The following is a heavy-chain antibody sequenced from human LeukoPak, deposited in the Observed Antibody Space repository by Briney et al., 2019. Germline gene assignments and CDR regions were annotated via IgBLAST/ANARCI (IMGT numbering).Heavy chain of an antibody. Sequence: SETLSLTCTVSGGSISSHYWSWIRQPAGKGLEWIGRIYTSGSTNYNPSLKSRVTMSVDTSKNQFSLKLSSVTAADTAVYYCARERRAYYYDSSGYYYSPYDAFDIWGQGTMVTVSS. CDR1: GGSISSHY. CDR2: IYTSGST. V-gene: IGHV4-4*07. D-gene: IGHD3-22*01. J-gene: IGHJ3*02. CDR3: ARERRAYYYDSSGYYYSPYDAFDI.